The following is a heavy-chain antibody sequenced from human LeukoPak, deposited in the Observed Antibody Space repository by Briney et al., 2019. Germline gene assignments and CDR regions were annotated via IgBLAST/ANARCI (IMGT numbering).Heavy chain of an antibody. Sequence: GGSLRLSCAASRFTFSSYWMHWVRQAPGKGPVWVARTNRGGSSTAYADSVKGRFTISKDNAKNTLYLQMNSLRAEDTALYYCASGRQLGYWGQGTLVTVSS. D-gene: IGHD3-16*01. V-gene: IGHV3-74*01. CDR2: TNRGGSST. J-gene: IGHJ4*02. CDR3: ASGRQLGY. CDR1: RFTFSSYW.